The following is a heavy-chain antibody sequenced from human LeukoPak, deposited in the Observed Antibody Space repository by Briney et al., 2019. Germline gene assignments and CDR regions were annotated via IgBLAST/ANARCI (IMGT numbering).Heavy chain of an antibody. CDR2: IYYTGST. D-gene: IGHD6-6*01. J-gene: IGHJ4*02. CDR3: ARVDSSSSGAFGY. CDR1: GASISSYY. Sequence: SETLSLTCTVSGASISSYYWSWIRLPPGKGLQWIGHIYYTGSTNYHPSLKSRVTMSVHTSKNQFSLNLNSVTAADTAVYYCARVDSSSSGAFGYWGQGTLVTVSS. V-gene: IGHV4-59*01.